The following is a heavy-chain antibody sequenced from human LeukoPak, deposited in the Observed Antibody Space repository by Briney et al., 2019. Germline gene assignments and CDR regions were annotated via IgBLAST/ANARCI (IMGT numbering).Heavy chain of an antibody. J-gene: IGHJ4*02. CDR1: GFTFRNYA. V-gene: IGHV3-23*01. Sequence: PGGSLRLSCVASGFTFRNYAMSWVRQSPGKGLEWISAISNDGVYTFHADSVKGRLTISRDNSKNTLYLQIDSLRAEDTAIYYCAKGSSGGRPYYFDYWGQGTLVTVSS. CDR2: ISNDGVYT. CDR3: AKGSSGGRPYYFDY. D-gene: IGHD3-22*01.